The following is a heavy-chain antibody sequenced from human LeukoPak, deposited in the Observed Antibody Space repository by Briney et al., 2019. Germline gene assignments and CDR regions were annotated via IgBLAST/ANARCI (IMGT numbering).Heavy chain of an antibody. CDR1: GFTFSSYW. CDR3: AADSSSWYPPLNY. D-gene: IGHD6-13*01. Sequence: GGSLRLSCAASGFTFSSYWMHWVRQAPGKGLVWVSHINSDGSSTYYADSVKGRFTISRDNAKNTLYLQMNSLRAEDTAVYYCAADSSSWYPPLNYWGQGTLVTVSS. J-gene: IGHJ4*02. CDR2: INSDGSST. V-gene: IGHV3-74*01.